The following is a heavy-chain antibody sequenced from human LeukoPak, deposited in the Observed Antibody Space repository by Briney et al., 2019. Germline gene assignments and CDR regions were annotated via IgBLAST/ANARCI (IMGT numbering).Heavy chain of an antibody. D-gene: IGHD3-22*01. Sequence: GESLKISCKDSGYSFTNYWIGWVRQMPGKGLEWMGIIHPADSDTRYSPSFQGQVTISADKSISTAYLQWSSLKASDTAMYYCARALPGSGYPDYFDYWGQGTLVTVSS. J-gene: IGHJ4*02. CDR2: IHPADSDT. V-gene: IGHV5-51*01. CDR3: ARALPGSGYPDYFDY. CDR1: GYSFTNYW.